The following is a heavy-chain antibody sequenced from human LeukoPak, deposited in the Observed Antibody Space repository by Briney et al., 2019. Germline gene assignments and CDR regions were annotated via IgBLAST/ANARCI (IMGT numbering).Heavy chain of an antibody. J-gene: IGHJ4*02. V-gene: IGHV3-33*06. D-gene: IGHD2-21*02. Sequence: GRSLRLSCAASGFTFSSYGMHWVRQAPGKGLEWVAVIWYDGSNKYYADSVKGRFTISRDNSENTLYLQMNSLRAEDTAVYYCAKDLADCGGDCLFDYWGQGTLVTVSS. CDR2: IWYDGSNK. CDR3: AKDLADCGGDCLFDY. CDR1: GFTFSSYG.